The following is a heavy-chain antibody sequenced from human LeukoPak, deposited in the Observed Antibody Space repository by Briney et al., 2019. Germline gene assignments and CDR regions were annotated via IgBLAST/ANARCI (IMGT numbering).Heavy chain of an antibody. D-gene: IGHD5-24*01. V-gene: IGHV3-23*01. CDR1: GFTFSSHG. CDR2: ITSGTRT. Sequence: GGSLRLSCVASGFTFSSHGMNWVRQAPGKGLEWVSGITSGTRTYYADSVKGRFTISRDNSKNTLYLQMNSLRAEDTAVYYCARDGSPEASINYFDTWGQGTPVTVSS. CDR3: ARDGSPEASINYFDT. J-gene: IGHJ5*02.